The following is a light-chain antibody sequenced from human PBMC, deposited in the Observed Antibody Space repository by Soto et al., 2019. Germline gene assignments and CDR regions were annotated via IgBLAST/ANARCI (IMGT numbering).Light chain of an antibody. J-gene: IGKJ4*01. CDR2: GAS. CDR3: QQVHDYPIT. V-gene: IGKV1-9*01. CDR1: QDISSY. Sequence: DIQLTQSPSFLSASVGDRLTVTCRSSQDISSYLAWYQQKPGKAPKVLIYGASTLQSGVPPRFGGSGSGTAFTLTISSLQPEDVANYFCQQVHDYPITFGGGTKVEIK.